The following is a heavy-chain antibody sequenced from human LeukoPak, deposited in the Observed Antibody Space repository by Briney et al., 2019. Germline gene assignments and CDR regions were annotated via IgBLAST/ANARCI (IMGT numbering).Heavy chain of an antibody. CDR1: GYTFTSHY. CDR2: ISAYNGNT. CDR3: AREFRGYSAYYMDV. Sequence: ASVKVSCKASGYTFTSHYMHWVRQAPGQGLEWMGWISAYNGNTNYAQKLQGRVTMTTDTSTSTAYMELRSLRSDDTAVYYCAREFRGYSAYYMDVWGKGTTVTVSS. V-gene: IGHV1-18*04. D-gene: IGHD5-12*01. J-gene: IGHJ6*03.